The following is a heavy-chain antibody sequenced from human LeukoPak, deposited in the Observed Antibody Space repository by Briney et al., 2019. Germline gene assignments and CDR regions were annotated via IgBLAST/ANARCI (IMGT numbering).Heavy chain of an antibody. CDR1: GFTFSSSA. CDR2: ISNNGDYT. Sequence: GGSLRLSCAASGFTFSSSAMSWVRQAPGKGLEWVSAISNNGDYTYYADSVQGRFTISRDNSKSTLCLQMNSLRAEDTAVYYCARDQDRGGGRITMIYWGQGTLVTVSS. V-gene: IGHV3-23*01. J-gene: IGHJ4*02. CDR3: ARDQDRGGGRITMIY. D-gene: IGHD3-22*01.